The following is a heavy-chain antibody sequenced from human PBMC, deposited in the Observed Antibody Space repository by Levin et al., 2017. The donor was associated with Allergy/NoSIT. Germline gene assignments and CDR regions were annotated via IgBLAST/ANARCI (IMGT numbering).Heavy chain of an antibody. CDR2: ISYDGNNK. Sequence: GESLKISCTASGFTFGAYAMHWVRQAPGKGLEWLTIISYDGNNKYYADSVKGRFTISRDNSKNTLYLQMRSLRAEDTAVYYCAKSDDGSDWKLCGADQYCFYFMDVWGRGTTVTVSS. J-gene: IGHJ6*03. V-gene: IGHV3-30*18. CDR1: GFTFGAYA. D-gene: IGHD1-1*01. CDR3: AKSDDGSDWKLCGADQYCFYFMDV.